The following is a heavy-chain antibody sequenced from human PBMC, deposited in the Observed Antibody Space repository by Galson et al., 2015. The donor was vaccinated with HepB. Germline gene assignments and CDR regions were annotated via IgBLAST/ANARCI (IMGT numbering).Heavy chain of an antibody. CDR3: ARVLKLATWGFDP. CDR2: IEAIDSRT. CDR1: GFTFSNHA. J-gene: IGHJ5*02. V-gene: IGHV3-23*01. Sequence: SLRLSCAASGFTFSNHAMTWVRQAPGKGLEWLSGIEAIDSRTYHAESVKGRFTIPRDNSKNTVYLRMNGLRVDDTAVYFCARVLKLATWGFDPWGQGTLVTVSS. D-gene: IGHD1-1*01.